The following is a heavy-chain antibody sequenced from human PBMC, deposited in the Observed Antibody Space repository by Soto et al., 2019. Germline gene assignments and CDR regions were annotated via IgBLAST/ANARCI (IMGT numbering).Heavy chain of an antibody. CDR2: MSSDGGRI. V-gene: IGHV3-64D*06. Sequence: PGGSLRLSCSASGFTFSSFSMHWVRQSPGKGLEYVSHMSSDGGRIYYADSVKGRFTISRDNSKNMLYLQMSSLRPDDSAVYYCVKSRGGANYDSFDWGKGTQVTVSS. J-gene: IGHJ4*02. CDR1: GFTFSSFS. D-gene: IGHD4-4*01. CDR3: VKSRGGANYDSFD.